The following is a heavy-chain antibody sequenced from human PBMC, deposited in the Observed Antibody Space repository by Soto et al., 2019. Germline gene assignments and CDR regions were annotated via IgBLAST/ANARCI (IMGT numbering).Heavy chain of an antibody. Sequence: SETLSLTFAVYGGSFSGYYWSWIRQPPGKGLEWMGEINHSGSTNYNPSLKSRVTISVDTSKNQFSLKLSSVTAADTAVYYCARGRGTIFGVVYYYYYGMDVWGQGTTVT. J-gene: IGHJ6*02. CDR3: ARGRGTIFGVVYYYYYGMDV. CDR1: GGSFSGYY. V-gene: IGHV4-34*01. D-gene: IGHD3-3*01. CDR2: INHSGST.